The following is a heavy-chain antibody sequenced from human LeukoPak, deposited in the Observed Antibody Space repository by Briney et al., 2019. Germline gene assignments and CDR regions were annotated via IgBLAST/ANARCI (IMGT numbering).Heavy chain of an antibody. CDR3: ARDLYDSSGYYYEYDY. Sequence: PGGSLRLSCAASGFTFSSYSMNWVRQAPGKGLEWVSSISGSSSYIYYADSVKGRFTISRDSAKNSLYLQMNSLRAEDTAVYYCARDLYDSSGYYYEYDYWGQGTLVTVSS. D-gene: IGHD3-22*01. CDR1: GFTFSSYS. CDR2: ISGSSSYI. J-gene: IGHJ4*02. V-gene: IGHV3-21*01.